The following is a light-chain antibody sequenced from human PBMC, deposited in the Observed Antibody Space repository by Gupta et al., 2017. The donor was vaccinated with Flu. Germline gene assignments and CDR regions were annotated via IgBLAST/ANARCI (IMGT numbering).Light chain of an antibody. Sequence: SSVLTQPPSLSVAPGRTARLNCRGNIIRSSSVHWYQQKPGRAPVLVLYDDSDRPSGIPDRFSGAKSGDTATLTIHRVDAWDEADYYCQVCDRNSDPCWVFGGGTKLTVL. V-gene: IGLV3-21*02. J-gene: IGLJ3*02. CDR2: DDS. CDR1: IIRSSS. CDR3: QVCDRNSDPCWV.